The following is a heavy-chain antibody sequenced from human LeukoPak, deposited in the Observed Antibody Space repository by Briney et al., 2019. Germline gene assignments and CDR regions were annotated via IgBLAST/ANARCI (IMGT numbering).Heavy chain of an antibody. CDR2: IKKDGSEK. J-gene: IGHJ5*02. CDR3: AKLSTAVAGQDR. CDR1: GSTFSNYW. D-gene: IGHD6-19*01. Sequence: GGSLRLSCAASGSTFSNYWMRWVRQTPGKGLEWVANIKKDGSEKYYVDSVKGRFTISRDNAKNSVYLQMNSLRAEDTAVYYCAKLSTAVAGQDRWGQGTLVTVSS. V-gene: IGHV3-7*01.